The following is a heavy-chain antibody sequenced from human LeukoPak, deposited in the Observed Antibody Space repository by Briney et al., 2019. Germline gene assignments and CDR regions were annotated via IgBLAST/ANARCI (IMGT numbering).Heavy chain of an antibody. CDR1: GFTFSSYE. Sequence: PGGSLRLSCAASGFTFSSYEMNWVRQAPGKGLEWVSYISSSGSTIYYADSVKGRFTISRDNAKNSLYLQMNSLRAEDTAVYYCAREDDDSGYYHGKCDYWGQGTLVTVS. D-gene: IGHD3-22*01. J-gene: IGHJ4*02. CDR2: ISSSGSTI. CDR3: AREDDDSGYYHGKCDY. V-gene: IGHV3-48*03.